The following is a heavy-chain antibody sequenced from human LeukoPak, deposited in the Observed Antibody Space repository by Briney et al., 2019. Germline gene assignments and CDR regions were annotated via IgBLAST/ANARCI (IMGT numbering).Heavy chain of an antibody. CDR1: GFTFSSYA. Sequence: GGSLRLSCAASGFTFSSYAMSWVRQAPGKGLEWVSAISGSGGCTYYADSVKGRFTISRDNSKNTLYLQMNSLRAEDTAVYYCAKDTFIMITFGGVIVEPRDDYWGQGTLVTVSS. D-gene: IGHD3-16*02. CDR2: ISGSGGCT. CDR3: AKDTFIMITFGGVIVEPRDDY. J-gene: IGHJ4*02. V-gene: IGHV3-23*01.